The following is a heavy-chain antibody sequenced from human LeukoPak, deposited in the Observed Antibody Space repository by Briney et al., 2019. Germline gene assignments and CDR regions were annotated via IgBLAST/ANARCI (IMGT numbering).Heavy chain of an antibody. Sequence: GGSLRLSCAASGFTFSSYVMSWVRQAPGKGLEWVSAISDTGGSTYYADSVKGRFTISRDNSKNTLYLQMNSLRAEDTAVYYCARGGVVVPAAPYFDYWGQGTLVTVSS. CDR2: ISDTGGST. V-gene: IGHV3-23*01. CDR1: GFTFSSYV. J-gene: IGHJ4*02. CDR3: ARGGVVVPAAPYFDY. D-gene: IGHD2-2*01.